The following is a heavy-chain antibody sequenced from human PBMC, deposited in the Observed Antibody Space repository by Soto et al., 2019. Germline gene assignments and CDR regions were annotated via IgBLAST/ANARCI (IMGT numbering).Heavy chain of an antibody. D-gene: IGHD6-19*01. CDR1: GGPISSSGDY. CDR2: ISNSGST. V-gene: IGHV4-39*01. CDR3: ARGLSSSAWLDY. J-gene: IGHJ4*02. Sequence: QLQLQESGPGLVKPSETLSLTCTVTGGPISSSGDYWGWVRQTPGKGLEWIGTISNSGSTHYNPSVMGGVTMSVDTSKKQCSLRVISVTAEDAAVYYCARGLSSSAWLDYWGQGTLVTVSS.